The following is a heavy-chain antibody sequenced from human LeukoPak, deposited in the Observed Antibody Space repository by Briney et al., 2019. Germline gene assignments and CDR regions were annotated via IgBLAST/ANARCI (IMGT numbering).Heavy chain of an antibody. D-gene: IGHD2-2*01. Sequence: GGSLRLSCAASGFTFSSYGMHWVRQAPGKGLEWVAFIRYDGSNKYYADSVKGRFTIPRDNSKNTLYLQMHSLRAEDTAVYHCAKMSPYQLLSDYWGQGTLVTVSS. CDR1: GFTFSSYG. CDR3: AKMSPYQLLSDY. CDR2: IRYDGSNK. V-gene: IGHV3-30*02. J-gene: IGHJ4*02.